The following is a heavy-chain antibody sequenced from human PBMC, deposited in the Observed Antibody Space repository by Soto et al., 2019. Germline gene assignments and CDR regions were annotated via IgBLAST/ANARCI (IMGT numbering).Heavy chain of an antibody. V-gene: IGHV1-8*01. Sequence: GASVKVSCKASGYTFTSYDINWVRQATGQGLEWMGWMNPNSGNTGYAQKFQGRVTMTRNTSISTAYMELSSLRSEDTAVYYCARGHRDCTNGVCSFYYFDYWGQGTLVTVSS. CDR2: MNPNSGNT. D-gene: IGHD2-8*01. CDR3: ARGHRDCTNGVCSFYYFDY. J-gene: IGHJ4*02. CDR1: GYTFTSYD.